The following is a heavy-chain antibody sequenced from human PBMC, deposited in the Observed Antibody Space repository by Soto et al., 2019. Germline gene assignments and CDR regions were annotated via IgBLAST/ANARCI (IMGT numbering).Heavy chain of an antibody. J-gene: IGHJ4*02. CDR3: ARKENHLARYGGDLDY. CDR2: IYHSGTT. V-gene: IGHV4-61*03. Sequence: PSETLSLTCTVSGGSVSGGNYHWSWIPQPPGKGLEWIGHIYHSGTTNYNPSLKSRVTISVDTSKNHFTLRLISETAADKATYFCARKENHLARYGGDLDYWGQGTLVTVSS. CDR1: GGSVSGGNYH. D-gene: IGHD3-16*01.